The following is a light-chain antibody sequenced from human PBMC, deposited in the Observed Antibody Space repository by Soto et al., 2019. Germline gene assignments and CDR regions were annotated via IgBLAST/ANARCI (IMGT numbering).Light chain of an antibody. V-gene: IGKV1-5*01. CDR2: DAS. CDR1: QSVSSW. J-gene: IGKJ1*01. Sequence: DIQMTQTPATLSAFAGDRVTVTCRASQSVSSWVAWYQEKPGRGPKLLIYDASTCQSGVPSRFIGSGSGPEFTLTITSLQPDDFATYYCQHYNTYSPGTFGQGTRVEVK. CDR3: QHYNTYSPGT.